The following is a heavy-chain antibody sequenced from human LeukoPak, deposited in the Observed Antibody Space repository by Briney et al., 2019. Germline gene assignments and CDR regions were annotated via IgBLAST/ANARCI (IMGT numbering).Heavy chain of an antibody. J-gene: IGHJ4*01. CDR1: GITLRTHT. Sequence: PGGTLRLSSATAGITLRTHTIHRVRQGPRSRPGWVSRADGSGSSTSHADSLNSRFSISSDNAKSTLYLQMNVLRAEDTAVYYCARGPGSCGGAYVGDYWGHGTLVTVSS. D-gene: IGHD2-21*01. CDR2: ADGSGSST. V-gene: IGHV3-74*01. CDR3: ARGPGSCGGAYVGDY.